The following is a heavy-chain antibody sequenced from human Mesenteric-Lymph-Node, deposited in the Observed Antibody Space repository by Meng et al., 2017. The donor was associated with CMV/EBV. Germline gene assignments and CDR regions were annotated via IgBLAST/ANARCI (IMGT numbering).Heavy chain of an antibody. CDR3: ARDYGATAGPTFHLDF. D-gene: IGHD6-13*01. V-gene: IGHV7-4-1*02. J-gene: IGHJ4*02. Sequence: SGYTFTRYAINWVRQAPGQGLEWMGWINTNTGNPTFAQGFTGRFVFSLDTSVSTAYLQISSLKAEDTAVYYCARDYGATAGPTFHLDFWGRGTLVTVSS. CDR1: GYTFTRYA. CDR2: INTNTGNP.